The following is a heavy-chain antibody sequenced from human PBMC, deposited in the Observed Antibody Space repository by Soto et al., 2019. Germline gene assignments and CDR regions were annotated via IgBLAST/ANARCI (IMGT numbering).Heavy chain of an antibody. Sequence: QVQLVESGGGVVQPGRSLRLSCAASGFSFSNCGMHWVRQAPGKGLEWVAPISSDGSDKYYSESVKGRFTISRDNSKNTLFLQMNSLRAEDTAVYYCVKGSEVARQELDYWGQGTLVTVSS. CDR1: GFSFSNCG. CDR2: ISSDGSDK. J-gene: IGHJ4*02. CDR3: VKGSEVARQELDY. D-gene: IGHD2-15*01. V-gene: IGHV3-30*18.